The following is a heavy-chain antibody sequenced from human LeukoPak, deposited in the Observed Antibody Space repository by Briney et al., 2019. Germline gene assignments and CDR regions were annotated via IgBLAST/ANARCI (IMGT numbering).Heavy chain of an antibody. D-gene: IGHD3-10*01. CDR1: GGSISTYY. V-gene: IGHV4-59*01. CDR3: ARMGHRFHFDY. J-gene: IGHJ4*02. Sequence: SETLSLTCTVSGGSISTYYWNWIRQPPGKGLEWIGYIYYSGTTNYNPSLKSRVSMSVDTSKNQFSLKLSSVTAADTAVYYCARMGHRFHFDYWGQGTLVTVSS. CDR2: IYYSGTT.